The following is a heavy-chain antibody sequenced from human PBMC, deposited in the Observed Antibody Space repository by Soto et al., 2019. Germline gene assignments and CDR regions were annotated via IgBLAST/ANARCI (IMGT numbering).Heavy chain of an antibody. D-gene: IGHD6-13*01. Sequence: EVQLVESGGGVVRPGGSLRLSCAASRFTFDDFAMSWVRQAPGKGLEWVAGTNWNGGSKYYADSVKGRFTISRDSAKDSLYRQMNSLRTEDTALYYCARGPFVYSSSWSYDYWGQGTLVTVSS. CDR3: ARGPFVYSSSWSYDY. CDR1: RFTFDDFA. CDR2: TNWNGGSK. J-gene: IGHJ4*02. V-gene: IGHV3-20*04.